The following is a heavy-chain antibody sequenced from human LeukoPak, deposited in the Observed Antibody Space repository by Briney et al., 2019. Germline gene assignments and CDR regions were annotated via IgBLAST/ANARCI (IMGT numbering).Heavy chain of an antibody. Sequence: PGGSLRLSCAASGFTFSSYYWNWIRQPPGKGLEWIGYSYYSGSTNYNPSLKSRVTISVDTSENQFSLKLSSVTAADTAVYYCARSSYYYYGMDVWGQGTTVTVSS. V-gene: IGHV4-59*01. J-gene: IGHJ6*02. CDR1: GFTFSSYY. CDR3: ARSSYYYYGMDV. CDR2: SYYSGST. D-gene: IGHD6-6*01.